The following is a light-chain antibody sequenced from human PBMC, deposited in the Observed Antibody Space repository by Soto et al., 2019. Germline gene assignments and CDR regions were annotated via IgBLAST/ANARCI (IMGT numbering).Light chain of an antibody. CDR3: QHYDNLPFT. J-gene: IGKJ3*01. CDR1: QDISNY. Sequence: DLQMTQSPSSLSASVGDRVIITCQASQDISNYLNWYQQKLGKASKLLIYDASNLETGVPSRFSGSGSATDFTFTISSLQPEDIATYYFQHYDNLPFTFGPGTKVDIK. V-gene: IGKV1-33*01. CDR2: DAS.